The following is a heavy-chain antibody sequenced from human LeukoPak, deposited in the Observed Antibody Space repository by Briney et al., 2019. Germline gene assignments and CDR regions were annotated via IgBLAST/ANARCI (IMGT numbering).Heavy chain of an antibody. CDR3: VGGEWELLGNFGY. J-gene: IGHJ4*02. CDR1: GGSISSNY. Sequence: PSETLSLTCTVSGGSISSNYWSWIRQPPGKGLEWIGYIYYSGSTNYNPSLKSRVTISVDTSKNQFSLKLSSVTAADTAVYYCVGGEWELLGNFGYWGQGTLVTVSS. CDR2: IYYSGST. D-gene: IGHD1-26*01. V-gene: IGHV4-59*01.